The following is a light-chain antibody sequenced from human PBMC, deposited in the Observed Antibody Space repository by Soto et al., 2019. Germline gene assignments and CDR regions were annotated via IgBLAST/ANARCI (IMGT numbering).Light chain of an antibody. CDR2: AAS. V-gene: IGKV1-39*01. CDR3: QQANSFPPT. Sequence: DIQMTQSPSSRSASAGERVTITFRASQIISSYLNWYQQKPGKAPKLLIYAASSLQSGVPSRFSGSGSGTDFTLTISSLQPEDFATYYCQQANSFPPTFGQGTRLEIK. J-gene: IGKJ5*01. CDR1: QIISSY.